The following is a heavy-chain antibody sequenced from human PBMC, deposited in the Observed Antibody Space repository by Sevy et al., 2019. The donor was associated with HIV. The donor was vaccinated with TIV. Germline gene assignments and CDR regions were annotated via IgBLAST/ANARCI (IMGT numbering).Heavy chain of an antibody. J-gene: IGHJ6*02. CDR3: ARGVEMATIQRDYYYGMDV. D-gene: IGHD5-12*01. V-gene: IGHV1-8*01. Sequence: ASVKVSCKASGYTFTSYDINWVRQATGQGLEWMGWMNPNSGNTGYAQKFQGRVIMTRNTSISTAYMELSSLRSEDTAVYYCARGVEMATIQRDYYYGMDVWGQGTTVTVSS. CDR1: GYTFTSYD. CDR2: MNPNSGNT.